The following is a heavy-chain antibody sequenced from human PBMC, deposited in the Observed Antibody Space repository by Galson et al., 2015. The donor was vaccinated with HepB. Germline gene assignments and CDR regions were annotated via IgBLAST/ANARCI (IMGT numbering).Heavy chain of an antibody. CDR3: TTADDRNDYVDYVKNYYYGMDV. V-gene: IGHV3-15*01. CDR2: IRRNTDGGTT. Sequence: SLRLSCAASGFTITNVWMSWVRQAPGKGLEWVGLIRRNTDGGTTDYAAPVKDRFTISRDDSKNALYLEMNSLKTEDTAVYYCTTADDRNDYVDYVKNYYYGMDVWGQGTTVTVSS. J-gene: IGHJ6*02. D-gene: IGHD4-17*01. CDR1: GFTITNVW.